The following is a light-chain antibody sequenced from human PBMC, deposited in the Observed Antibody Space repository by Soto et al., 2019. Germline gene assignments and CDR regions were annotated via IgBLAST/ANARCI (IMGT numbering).Light chain of an antibody. CDR1: QSVFSSSNNTKY. V-gene: IGKV4-1*01. CDR3: QQCHATPLT. J-gene: IGKJ5*01. Sequence: DMVLTQSADSLAVSPAERTTTNCRSSQSVFSSSNNTKYLAWYQQRPGQAPNLLIFGAHTLQSGVPSRVSGSGYGTDFTLTITTLQPEDVGIYYCQQCHATPLTFGQGTRLEIK. CDR2: GAH.